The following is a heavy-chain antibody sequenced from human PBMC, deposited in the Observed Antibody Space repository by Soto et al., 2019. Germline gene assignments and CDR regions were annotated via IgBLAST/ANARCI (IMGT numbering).Heavy chain of an antibody. CDR3: ARVTIFGVVIMGWFDP. CDR2: ISAYNGNT. D-gene: IGHD3-3*01. V-gene: IGHV1-18*01. J-gene: IGHJ5*02. CDR1: GYTFTSYG. Sequence: ASVKVSCKASGYTFTSYGISWVRQAPGQGLEWMGWISAYNGNTNYAQKLQGRVTMPTDTSTSTAYMELRSLRSDDTAVYYCARVTIFGVVIMGWFDPWGQGTLVTVSS.